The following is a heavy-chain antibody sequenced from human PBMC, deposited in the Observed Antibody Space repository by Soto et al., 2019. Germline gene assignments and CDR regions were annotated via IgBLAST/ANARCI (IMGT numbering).Heavy chain of an antibody. CDR3: ARGLGSWTGAGYYYGMDV. D-gene: IGHD6-13*01. J-gene: IGHJ6*02. CDR2: IIPIFGTA. Sequence: QVQLVQSGAEVKKPGSSVKVSCKASGGTFSSYAISWVRQAPGQGLEWMGGIIPIFGTANYAQKFQGRVTITADEXTXTVXMELSSLRSEDTAVYYCARGLGSWTGAGYYYGMDVWGQGTTVTVSS. CDR1: GGTFSSYA. V-gene: IGHV1-69*12.